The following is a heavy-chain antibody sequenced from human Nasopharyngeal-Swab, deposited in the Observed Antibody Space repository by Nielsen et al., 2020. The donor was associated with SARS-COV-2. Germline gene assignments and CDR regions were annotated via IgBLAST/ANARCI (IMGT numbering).Heavy chain of an antibody. D-gene: IGHD6-19*01. V-gene: IGHV2-5*02. CDR1: GFSLSTSKVG. J-gene: IGHJ4*02. CDR2: LYWDDDN. Sequence: SGPTLVKPSQTLTLICTFSGFSLSTSKVGVSWVRQLPGKALEWLALLYWDDDNRYNPSLKNRITITRDTSKNQVVLTMTNMDPVDTATYYCVHSTGWRLDYWGQGTLVTVSS. CDR3: VHSTGWRLDY.